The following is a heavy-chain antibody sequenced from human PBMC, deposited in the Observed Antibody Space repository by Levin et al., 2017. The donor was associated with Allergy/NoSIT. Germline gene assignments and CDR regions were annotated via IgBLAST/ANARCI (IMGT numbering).Heavy chain of an antibody. V-gene: IGHV4-61*01. CDR3: ARDLFPLYGDYYMDV. CDR1: GGSVSSGSYY. CDR2: IYYSGST. D-gene: IGHD4-17*01. J-gene: IGHJ6*03. Sequence: GSLRLSCTVSGGSVSSGSYYWSWIRQPPGKGLEWIGYIYYSGSTNYNPSLKSRVTISVDTSKNQFSLKLSSVTAADTAVYYCARDLFPLYGDYYMDVWGKGTTVTVSS.